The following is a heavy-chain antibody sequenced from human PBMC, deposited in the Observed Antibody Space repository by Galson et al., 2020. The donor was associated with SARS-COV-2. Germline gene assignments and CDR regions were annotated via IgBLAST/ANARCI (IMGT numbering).Heavy chain of an antibody. CDR1: GFTFSNYA. V-gene: IGHV3-23*01. CDR3: AKDFCTDEECQTRLPYDFDY. CDR2: IRSGGGNI. J-gene: IGHJ4*02. D-gene: IGHD2-8*01. Sequence: GESLKISCAASGFTFSNYAMSWVRQAPGTGLQWVAAIRSGGGNIVYADSVTGRFTISRDNSRNTLYLQLYNLRAEDTAVYYCAKDFCTDEECQTRLPYDFDYWGQGALVIVAS.